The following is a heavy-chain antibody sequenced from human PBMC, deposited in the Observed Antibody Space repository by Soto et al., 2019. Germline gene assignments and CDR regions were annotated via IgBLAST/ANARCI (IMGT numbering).Heavy chain of an antibody. CDR2: IYYSGST. CDR3: ARVFSDSSSFFDP. Sequence: VSRGSMNHGDYYWSWIRQHPGKGLEWIGYIYYSGSTSYNPSLKSRVTISVDTSKNHFSLKLSSVTAADTAVYYCARVFSDSSSFFDPWGQGTLVTVS. V-gene: IGHV4-31*02. D-gene: IGHD6-13*01. J-gene: IGHJ5*02. CDR1: RGSMNHGDYY.